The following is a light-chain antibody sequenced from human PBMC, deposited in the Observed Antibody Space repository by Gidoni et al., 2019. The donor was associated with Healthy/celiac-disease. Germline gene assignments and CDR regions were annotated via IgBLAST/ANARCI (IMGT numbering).Light chain of an antibody. J-gene: IGKJ2*01. CDR3: MQALQTSYT. Sequence: DIVMTQSPLSLPVTPGEPASISCRSSQSLLHSNGYNYLDWYLQKPGQSPQLLIYLGSNRASGVPDRFGGSGSGTDFTLKISRVEAEDVGVYYCMQALQTSYTFXQXTKLEIK. CDR1: QSLLHSNGYNY. CDR2: LGS. V-gene: IGKV2-28*01.